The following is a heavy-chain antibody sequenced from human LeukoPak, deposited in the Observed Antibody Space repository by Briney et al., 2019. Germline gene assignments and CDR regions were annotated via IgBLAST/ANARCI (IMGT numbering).Heavy chain of an antibody. CDR2: IFPSSDEI. Sequence: GGSLRLSCAAPGFTFSDFPMIWVRQAPGKGLEWVSSIFPSSDEIHYADSVKGRFAISRDTSKNTLYLQMNSLRAEDTAVYYCAKVGPSLVRGLIRGGARYYYNYMDVWGKGTTVTISS. D-gene: IGHD3-10*01. V-gene: IGHV3-23*01. CDR1: GFTFSDFP. CDR3: AKVGPSLVRGLIRGGARYYYNYMDV. J-gene: IGHJ6*03.